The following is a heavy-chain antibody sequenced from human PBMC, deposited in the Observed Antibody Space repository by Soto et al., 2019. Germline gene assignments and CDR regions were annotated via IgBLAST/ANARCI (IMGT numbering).Heavy chain of an antibody. Sequence: PGESLKISCSGSGVNSWIAWVRQMPGKGLEYVGIIYVGDSDTRYSPSFQGQVTISVDKSISTAFLQWSSLKASDTAVYYCARHTQYYGMDVWRQGTAVTVSS. CDR2: IYVGDSDT. J-gene: IGHJ6*02. CDR1: GVNSW. CDR3: ARHTQYYGMDV. D-gene: IGHD4-4*01. V-gene: IGHV5-51*01.